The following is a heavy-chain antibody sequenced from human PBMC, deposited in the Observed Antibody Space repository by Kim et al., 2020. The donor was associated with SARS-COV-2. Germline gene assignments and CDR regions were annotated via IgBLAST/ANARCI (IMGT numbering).Heavy chain of an antibody. Sequence: GESLKISCKGSGYSFTSYWIGWVRQMPGKGLEWMGIIYPGDSDTRYNPSFQGQVTISADKSISTAYLQWISLKASDTAMYYCARQGRVAGVGGAFDIWGQGTMVTVSS. CDR2: IYPGDSDT. CDR3: ARQGRVAGVGGAFDI. D-gene: IGHD6-19*01. J-gene: IGHJ3*02. V-gene: IGHV5-51*01. CDR1: GYSFTSYW.